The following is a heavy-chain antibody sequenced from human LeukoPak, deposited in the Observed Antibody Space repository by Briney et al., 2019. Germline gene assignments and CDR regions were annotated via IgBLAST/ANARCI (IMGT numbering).Heavy chain of an antibody. CDR1: GYTFTGYY. D-gene: IGHD2-2*01. V-gene: IGHV1-2*04. CDR2: INPNSGGT. Sequence: ASVKVSCKASGYTFTGYYMHWVRQAPGQGLEWMGWINPNSGGTNYAQKFQGWVTMTRDTSISTAYMELSRLRSDDTAVYYCARGDIVVVPAARGTHSHFDPWGQGTLVTVSS. CDR3: ARGDIVVVPAARGTHSHFDP. J-gene: IGHJ5*02.